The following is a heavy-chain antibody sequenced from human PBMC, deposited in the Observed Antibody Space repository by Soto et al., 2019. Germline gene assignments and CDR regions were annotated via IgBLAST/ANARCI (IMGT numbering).Heavy chain of an antibody. J-gene: IGHJ5*02. V-gene: IGHV4-4*02. CDR3: ARDLGIAVAGTGGWFDP. CDR1: GGSISSSNW. CDR2: IYHSGST. Sequence: SETLSLTCAVSGGSISSSNWWSWVRQPPGKGLEWIGEIYHSGSTNYNPSHKSRVTISVDKSKNQFSLKLSSVTAADTAVYYCARDLGIAVAGTGGWFDPWGQGTLVTVSS. D-gene: IGHD6-19*01.